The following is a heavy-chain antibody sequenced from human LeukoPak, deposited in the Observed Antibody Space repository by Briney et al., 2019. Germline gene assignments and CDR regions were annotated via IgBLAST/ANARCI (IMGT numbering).Heavy chain of an antibody. Sequence: ASVKVSCKASGYAFTGYYMHWVRQAPGQGLEWMGWINPNSGGTNYAQKFQGRVTMTRDTSISTAYMELSRLRSDDTAVYYCTAIAAAGYAFDIWGQGTMVTVSS. V-gene: IGHV1-2*02. D-gene: IGHD6-13*01. CDR2: INPNSGGT. J-gene: IGHJ3*02. CDR1: GYAFTGYY. CDR3: TAIAAAGYAFDI.